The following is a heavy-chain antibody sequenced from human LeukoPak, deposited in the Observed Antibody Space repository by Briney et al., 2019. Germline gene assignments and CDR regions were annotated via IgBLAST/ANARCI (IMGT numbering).Heavy chain of an antibody. Sequence: ASVKFSCKASGYSFTNYDINWVRQATGQGLEWMGWMNPNSDNTIYAQKFQGRVTMTSDTSITTAYMEPSSLRSEDTAVYYCARGNGYVEGAAAGTTVMDLWGQGTTVTVSS. CDR1: GYSFTNYD. J-gene: IGHJ6*02. CDR2: MNPNSDNT. V-gene: IGHV1-8*01. D-gene: IGHD6-13*01. CDR3: ARGNGYVEGAAAGTTVMDL.